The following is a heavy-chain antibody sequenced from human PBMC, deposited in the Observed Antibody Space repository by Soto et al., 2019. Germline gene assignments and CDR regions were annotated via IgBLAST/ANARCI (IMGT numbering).Heavy chain of an antibody. D-gene: IGHD1-26*01. V-gene: IGHV4-30-4*01. Sequence: SETLSLTCTVSGGSISSGDYYWSWIRQPPGKGLEWIGYIYYSGSTYYNPSLKSRVTISVDTSKNQFSLKLSSVTAADTAVYYCARGGEGSYHPFDYWGQGTLVTVSS. CDR1: GGSISSGDYY. CDR3: ARGGEGSYHPFDY. J-gene: IGHJ4*02. CDR2: IYYSGST.